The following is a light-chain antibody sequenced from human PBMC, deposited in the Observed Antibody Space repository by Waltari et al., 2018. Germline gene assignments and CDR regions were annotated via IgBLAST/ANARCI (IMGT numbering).Light chain of an antibody. CDR2: AAS. CDR3: QQLKTYPYT. V-gene: IGKV1-9*01. CDR1: QGISSS. Sequence: DIQLTQSPSFLSASVGDRVTITCRASQGISSSLAWYQQNPGKAPKLLISAASTLQSGVPSRISGGGSGTEFTLTISSLQPGDFATYYCQQLKTYPYTFGQGTKLEIK. J-gene: IGKJ2*01.